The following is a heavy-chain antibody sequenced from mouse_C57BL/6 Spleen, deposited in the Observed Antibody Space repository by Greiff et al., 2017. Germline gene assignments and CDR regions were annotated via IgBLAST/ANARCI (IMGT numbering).Heavy chain of an antibody. Sequence: VQLQQPGAELVKPGASVKVSCKASGYTFTSYWMHWVKQRPGQGLEWIGRIHPADSDTNYNEKFKGKATLTVDKPSSTAYMQLRSLTSEDSAVYYCAISDYGSRYFAYWGQGTLVTVSA. J-gene: IGHJ3*01. CDR3: AISDYGSRYFAY. D-gene: IGHD1-1*01. CDR2: IHPADSDT. CDR1: GYTFTSYW. V-gene: IGHV1-74*01.